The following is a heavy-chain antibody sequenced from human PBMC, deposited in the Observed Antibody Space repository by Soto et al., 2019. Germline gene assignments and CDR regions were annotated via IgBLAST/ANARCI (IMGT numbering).Heavy chain of an antibody. V-gene: IGHV2-70*01. CDR2: IDWDDNT. CDR1: GFSLTTNGMC. J-gene: IGHJ5*02. D-gene: IGHD3-22*01. CDR3: ARIPCGNYYTENFFDP. Sequence: SGPTLVNPTQTLTLTCTFSGFSLTTNGMCLSWIRQPPGKALEWLALIDWDDNTYYSTSLNNRLTLSKDTAKNQVVLLVRHMGPVDTATYYCARIPCGNYYTENFFDPWGQGIPVTVSS.